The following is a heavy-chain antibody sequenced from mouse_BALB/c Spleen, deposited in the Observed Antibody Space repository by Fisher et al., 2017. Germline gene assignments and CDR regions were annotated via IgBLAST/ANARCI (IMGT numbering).Heavy chain of an antibody. J-gene: IGHJ4*01. Sequence: KFKGKATFTADTSSNTAYMQLSSLTSEDSAVYYCARGEVYYGSSYAMDYWGQGTSVTVSS. D-gene: IGHD1-1*01. CDR3: ARGEVYYGSSYAMDY. V-gene: IGHV1-9*01.